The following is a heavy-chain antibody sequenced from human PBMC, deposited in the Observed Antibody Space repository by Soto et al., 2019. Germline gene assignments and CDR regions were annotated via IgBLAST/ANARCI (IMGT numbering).Heavy chain of an antibody. V-gene: IGHV3-33*01. J-gene: IGHJ4*02. D-gene: IGHD5-12*01. CDR1: GFTFSAYA. Sequence: QVQLVESGGGVVQPGRSLRLSCAASGFTFSAYAMHWVRQAPGEGLEWVAVLWSHGTNKYYADSVKGRFTISRDNSNSTLFLQMNLLRADDTAVYYCARGPGWRRSVDSWGQGTLVTVSS. CDR3: ARGPGWRRSVDS. CDR2: LWSHGTNK.